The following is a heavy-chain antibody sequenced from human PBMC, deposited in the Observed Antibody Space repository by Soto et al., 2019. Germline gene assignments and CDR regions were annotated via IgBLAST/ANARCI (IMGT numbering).Heavy chain of an antibody. CDR2: IGTAGDT. CDR1: GFTFSSYD. V-gene: IGHV3-13*01. Sequence: PGGSLRLSCAASGFTFSSYDMHWVRQATGKGLEWASAIGTAGDTYYPGSVKGRFTISRENAKNSLYLQMNSLRAGDTAVYYCARTGIAAARRAFDIWGQGTMVTVSS. CDR3: ARTGIAAARRAFDI. J-gene: IGHJ3*02. D-gene: IGHD6-13*01.